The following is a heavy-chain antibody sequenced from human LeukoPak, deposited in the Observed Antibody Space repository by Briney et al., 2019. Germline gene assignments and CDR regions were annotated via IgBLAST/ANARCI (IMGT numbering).Heavy chain of an antibody. CDR2: ISYDGSNK. D-gene: IGHD3-9*01. J-gene: IGHJ6*02. Sequence: GGSLRLSCAASGLTFSSYGMHWVGQAPGKGLEWVAVISYDGSNKYYADSVKGRFTISRDNSTNTLYLQMNSLRAEDTAVYYCARPWSTGYNNYYYYGMDVWGQGTTVTVSS. CDR3: ARPWSTGYNNYYYYGMDV. CDR1: GLTFSSYG. V-gene: IGHV3-30*03.